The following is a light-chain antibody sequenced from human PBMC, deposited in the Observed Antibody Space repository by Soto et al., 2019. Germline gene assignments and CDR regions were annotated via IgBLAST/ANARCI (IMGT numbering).Light chain of an antibody. CDR2: GNS. Sequence: QPVLTQPPSVSGAPGLRVTISCTGSSSNIGAGYDVHWYQQLPGTAPKLLIYGNSNRPSGVPDRFSGSKSGTSASLAITGLQAEDEADYYCQSYDSSLSALYVFGTGTKLTVL. V-gene: IGLV1-40*01. CDR3: QSYDSSLSALYV. J-gene: IGLJ1*01. CDR1: SSNIGAGYD.